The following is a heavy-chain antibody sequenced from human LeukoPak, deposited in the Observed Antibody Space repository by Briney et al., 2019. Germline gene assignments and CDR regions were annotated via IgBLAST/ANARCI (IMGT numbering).Heavy chain of an antibody. V-gene: IGHV3-33*06. Sequence: GTSLRLSCAASGFTFSSYAMHWVRQAPGKGLEWVAVIWYDGSNKYYADSVKGRFTIARDNSKNTLYLQMNSLRAEDTAVYYCAKDPRWLHLNWFDPWGQGTLVTVSS. D-gene: IGHD5-24*01. CDR1: GFTFSSYA. CDR2: IWYDGSNK. CDR3: AKDPRWLHLNWFDP. J-gene: IGHJ5*02.